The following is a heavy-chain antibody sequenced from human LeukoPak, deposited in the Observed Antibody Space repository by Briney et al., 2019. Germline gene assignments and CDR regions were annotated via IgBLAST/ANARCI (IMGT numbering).Heavy chain of an antibody. CDR2: ISGSGGST. J-gene: IGHJ4*02. D-gene: IGHD6-13*01. CDR3: AKATYSSSWNLYFDY. CDR1: GFSFSSYA. Sequence: GGSLRLSCATSGFSFSSYAMSWARQAPGKGLEWVSSISGSGGSTYYADSVKGRFTISRDNSKNTLYLQMNSLRAEDTAVYYCAKATYSSSWNLYFDYWGQGTLVTVSS. V-gene: IGHV3-23*01.